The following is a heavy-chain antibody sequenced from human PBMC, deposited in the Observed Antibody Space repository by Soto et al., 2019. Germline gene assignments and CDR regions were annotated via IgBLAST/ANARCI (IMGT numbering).Heavy chain of an antibody. D-gene: IGHD1-26*01. V-gene: IGHV3-48*02. CDR3: AREMVGGYFDF. CDR1: GFTFSSYT. CDR2: ISGTGSTT. J-gene: IGHJ4*02. Sequence: EVLLVESGGDLVQPGGSLRLSCAASGFTFSSYTMIWVRQAPGKGLEWVSYISGTGSTTFYADSVKGRFTISRDNAKNSLYLQMHSLGDEDTAVYYCAREMVGGYFDFWGQGTLVTVSS.